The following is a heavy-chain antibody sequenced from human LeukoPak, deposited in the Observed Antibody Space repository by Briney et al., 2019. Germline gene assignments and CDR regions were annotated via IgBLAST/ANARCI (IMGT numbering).Heavy chain of an antibody. CDR3: ARMGYGDPREYFDY. CDR1: GYSISRGYY. CDR2: IYHSGST. J-gene: IGHJ4*02. D-gene: IGHD4-17*01. V-gene: IGHV4-38-2*01. Sequence: PSETLSLTCAVSGYSISRGYYWGWIRPPPGKGLEWIGSIYHSGSTYYNPSLKSRVTISVGTSKNQFSLKLSSVTAADTAVYYCARMGYGDPREYFDYWGQGTLVTVSS.